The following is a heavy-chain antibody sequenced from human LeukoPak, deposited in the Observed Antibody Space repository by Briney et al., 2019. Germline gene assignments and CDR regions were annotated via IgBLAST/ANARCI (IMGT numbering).Heavy chain of an antibody. Sequence: GGSLRLSCAASGFTFSSYWMSWVRQAPGKGLEWVANIKQDGSEKYYVDSVKGRFTISRDNAKNSLYLQMNSLRAEDTAVFYCARDRGAMVEYLVVVDPFFDYWGQGTLVTVSS. V-gene: IGHV3-7*01. J-gene: IGHJ4*02. CDR3: ARDRGAMVEYLVVVDPFFDY. D-gene: IGHD2-15*01. CDR1: GFTFSSYW. CDR2: IKQDGSEK.